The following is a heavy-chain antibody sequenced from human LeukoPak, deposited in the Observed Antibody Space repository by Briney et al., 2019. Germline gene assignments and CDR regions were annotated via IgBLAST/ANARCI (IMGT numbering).Heavy chain of an antibody. V-gene: IGHV3-48*04. J-gene: IGHJ3*02. Sequence: GGSLRLSCAASGFTFGSYTMNWVRQTPGKGLEWLAYITGSSSIIYYTDSVKGQFTVSRDNAKNSLYLQMNSLRVEDTAVYYCARDSPYSGSPHSDAFDIWGQGTLVTVSS. CDR3: ARDSPYSGSPHSDAFDI. CDR2: ITGSSSII. D-gene: IGHD1-26*01. CDR1: GFTFGSYT.